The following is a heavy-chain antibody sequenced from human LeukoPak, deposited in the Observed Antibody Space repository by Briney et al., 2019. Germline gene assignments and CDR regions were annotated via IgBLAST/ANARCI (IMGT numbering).Heavy chain of an antibody. V-gene: IGHV4-39*07. CDR3: ATLADIVVVVAATPSTGTDY. CDR1: GASISSSSYY. CDR2: IYYSGST. D-gene: IGHD2-15*01. Sequence: SETLSLTCTVSGASISSSSYYWGWLRQPPGKGLEWFVSIYYSGSTYYNPSLKSRVTISVDTSKNQFSLKLSSVTAADTAVYYCATLADIVVVVAATPSTGTDYWGQGTLVTVSS. J-gene: IGHJ4*02.